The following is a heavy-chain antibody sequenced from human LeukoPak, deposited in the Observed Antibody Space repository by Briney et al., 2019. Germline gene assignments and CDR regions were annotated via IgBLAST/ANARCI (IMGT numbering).Heavy chain of an antibody. CDR2: ISGSGGST. J-gene: IGHJ4*02. D-gene: IGHD3-10*01. CDR3: AKDSRWFGELCY. V-gene: IGHV3-23*01. CDR1: GFTFSSYA. Sequence: PGGSLRPSCAASGFTFSSYAMSWVRQAPGKGLEWVSAISGSGGSTYYADSVKGRFTISRDNSKNTLYLQMNSLRAEDTAVYYCAKDSRWFGELCYWGQGTLVTVSS.